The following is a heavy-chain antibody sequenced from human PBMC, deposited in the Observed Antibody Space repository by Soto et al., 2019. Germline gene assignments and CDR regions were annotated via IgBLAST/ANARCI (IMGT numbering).Heavy chain of an antibody. J-gene: IGHJ4*02. CDR3: ARVLLWFGEQLRGFDY. CDR1: GYTFTSYA. CDR2: INAGNGNT. V-gene: IGHV1-3*01. D-gene: IGHD3-10*01. Sequence: ASVKVSCKASGYTFTSYAMHWVRQAPGQRLEWMGWINAGNGNTKYSQKFQGRVTITRDTSASAAYMELSSLRSEDTAVYYCARVLLWFGEQLRGFDYWRQGTLVPVCS.